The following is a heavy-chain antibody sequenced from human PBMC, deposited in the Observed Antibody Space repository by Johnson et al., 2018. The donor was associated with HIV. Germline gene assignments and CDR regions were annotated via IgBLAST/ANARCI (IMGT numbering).Heavy chain of an antibody. V-gene: IGHV3-33*05. Sequence: MQLVESGGGVVQPGRSLRLSCAASGFTFSSFGMHWVRQAPGKGLEWVAVISYDGSNKYYADSVKGRFTISRDNSKNTLYLQMNSLRAEDTAVYYCALEAVRSTDAFDIWGQGTMVIVSS. J-gene: IGHJ3*02. CDR1: GFTFSSFG. D-gene: IGHD3-10*01. CDR2: ISYDGSNK. CDR3: ALEAVRSTDAFDI.